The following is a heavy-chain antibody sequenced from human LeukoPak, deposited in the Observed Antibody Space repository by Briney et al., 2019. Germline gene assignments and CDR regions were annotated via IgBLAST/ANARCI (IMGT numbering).Heavy chain of an antibody. CDR1: GFTFSNAW. CDR2: IKQDGSEK. Sequence: PGGSLRLSCAASGFTFSNAWMSWVRQAPGKGLEWVANIKQDGSEKYYVDSVKGRFTISRDNAKNSLYLQMNSLRAEDTAVYYCARSLVVVAACFIDYWGQGTLVTVSS. D-gene: IGHD2-15*01. J-gene: IGHJ4*02. CDR3: ARSLVVVAACFIDY. V-gene: IGHV3-7*01.